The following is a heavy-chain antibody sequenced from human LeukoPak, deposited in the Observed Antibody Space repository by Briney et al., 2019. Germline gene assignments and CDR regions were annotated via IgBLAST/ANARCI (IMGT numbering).Heavy chain of an antibody. CDR3: ARVGDYYDSSGYGDYFDY. V-gene: IGHV3-33*08. J-gene: IGHJ4*02. Sequence: PGRSLRLSCVASGFTFSSYGMHWVRQAPGKGLEWVAVIWYDGSNKYYADSVKGRFTVSRDNSKNTLYLQMNSLRAEDTAVYYCARVGDYYDSSGYGDYFDYWGQGTLVTVSS. CDR2: IWYDGSNK. CDR1: GFTFSSYG. D-gene: IGHD3-22*01.